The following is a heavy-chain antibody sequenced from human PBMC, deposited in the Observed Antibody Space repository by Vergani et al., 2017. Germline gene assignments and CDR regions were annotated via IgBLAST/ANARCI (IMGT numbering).Heavy chain of an antibody. D-gene: IGHD4-23*01. V-gene: IGHV3-30-3*01. CDR2: ISYDGSNK. CDR1: GFTFSSYA. Sequence: QVQLVESGGGVVQPGRSLRLSCAASGFTFSSYAMHWVRQAPGKGLEWVAVISYDGSNKYYADSVKGRFTISRDNSKNTLYLQMNSLRAEDTAVYYCARDSYWLSSGGLWDCGGQPTLLSVSP. J-gene: IGHJ4*02. CDR3: ARDSYWLSSGGLWDC.